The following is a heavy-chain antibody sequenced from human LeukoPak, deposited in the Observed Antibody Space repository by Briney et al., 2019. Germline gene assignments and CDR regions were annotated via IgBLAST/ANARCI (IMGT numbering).Heavy chain of an antibody. CDR2: IIPIFGTA. V-gene: IGHV1-69*13. J-gene: IGHJ6*02. D-gene: IGHD2-2*03. CDR3: ARSGYCSSTSCFHYYYYGMDV. Sequence: ASVKVSCKASGGTFSSYAISWVRQAPGRGLEWMGGIIPIFGTANYAQKFQGRVTITADESTSTAYMELSSLRSEDTAVYYCARSGYCSSTSCFHYYYYGMDVWGQGTTVTVSS. CDR1: GGTFSSYA.